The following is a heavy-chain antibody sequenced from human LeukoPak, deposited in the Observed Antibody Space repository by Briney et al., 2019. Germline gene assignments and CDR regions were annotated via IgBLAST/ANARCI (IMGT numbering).Heavy chain of an antibody. J-gene: IGHJ6*04. Sequence: SETLSLTCTVSGGSISSGGYYWSWLRQHPGKGLERIVYIYYSGSTYYNPSLKTRVTISVDTSKNQFSLKLSSVTAADTAVYYCARLSEFLEWFPRMDVWGKGTTVTVSS. D-gene: IGHD3-3*02. CDR3: ARLSEFLEWFPRMDV. V-gene: IGHV4-31*03. CDR2: IYYSGST. CDR1: GGSISSGGYY.